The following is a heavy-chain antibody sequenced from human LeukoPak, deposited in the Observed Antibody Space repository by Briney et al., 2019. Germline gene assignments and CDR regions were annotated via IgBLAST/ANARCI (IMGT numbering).Heavy chain of an antibody. Sequence: PGRSLGLSCAASGFTFDDYAMHWVRQAPGKGLEWVSGISRNSGSIGYADSVKGRFTISRDNAKNSLYLQMNSLRAEDTALYYCAKGGYYHWYFDLWGRGTLVTVSS. D-gene: IGHD3-22*01. CDR1: GFTFDDYA. CDR3: AKGGYYHWYFDL. J-gene: IGHJ2*01. V-gene: IGHV3-9*01. CDR2: ISRNSGSI.